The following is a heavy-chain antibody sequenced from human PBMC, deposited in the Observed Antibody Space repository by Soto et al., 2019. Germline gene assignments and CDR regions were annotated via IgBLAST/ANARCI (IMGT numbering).Heavy chain of an antibody. V-gene: IGHV1-3*01. CDR3: ARDLIYSGYKGIHYYMDV. D-gene: IGHD5-12*01. Sequence: GASVKVSCKASGYTFTSYAMHWVRQAPGQRLEWMGWINAGNGNTKYSQKFQGRVTITRDTSASTAYMELSSLRSEDTAVYYCARDLIYSGYKGIHYYMDVWGKGTTVTVSS. CDR1: GYTFTSYA. J-gene: IGHJ6*03. CDR2: INAGNGNT.